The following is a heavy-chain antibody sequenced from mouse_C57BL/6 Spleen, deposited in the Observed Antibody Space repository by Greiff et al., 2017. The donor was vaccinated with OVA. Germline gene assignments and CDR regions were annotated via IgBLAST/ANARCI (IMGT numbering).Heavy chain of an antibody. Sequence: EVQLVESGGGLVKPGGSLKLSCAASGFTFSDYGMHWVRQAPEKGLEWVAYISSGSSTIYYADTVKGRFTISRDNAKNTLFLQMTNLRSEDTAMYYCTRPTYDYAMDYWGQGTSVTVSS. CDR3: TRPTYDYAMDY. CDR1: GFTFSDYG. CDR2: ISSGSSTI. J-gene: IGHJ4*01. D-gene: IGHD5-5*01. V-gene: IGHV5-17*01.